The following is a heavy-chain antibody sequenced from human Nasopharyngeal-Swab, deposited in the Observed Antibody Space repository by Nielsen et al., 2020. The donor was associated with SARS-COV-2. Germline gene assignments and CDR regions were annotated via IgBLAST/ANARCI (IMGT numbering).Heavy chain of an antibody. CDR2: IHTDLNNT. J-gene: IGHJ4*02. V-gene: IGHV3-23*03. Sequence: GGSLRLSCAASGFTFSSYAMSWVRLAPGKGLEWVSVIHTDLNNTYYVDSVKGRFTISRDNSKKTLFLQMNSLRVEDTAVYYCAKVRSWRLDAFDFWGQGTLVTVSS. CDR1: GFTFSSYA. D-gene: IGHD6-13*01. CDR3: AKVRSWRLDAFDF.